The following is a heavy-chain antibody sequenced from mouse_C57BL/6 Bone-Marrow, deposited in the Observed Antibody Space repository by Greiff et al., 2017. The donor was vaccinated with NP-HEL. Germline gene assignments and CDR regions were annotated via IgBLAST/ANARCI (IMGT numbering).Heavy chain of an antibody. CDR3: ARGAYYSNYLGY. V-gene: IGHV1-55*01. Sequence: VQLQQPGAELVKPGASVKMSCKASGYTFTSYWITWVKQRPGQGLEWIGDIYPGSGSTNYNEKFKSKATLTVDTSSSTAYMQLSSLTSEDSAVYYCARGAYYSNYLGYWGQGTTLTVSS. D-gene: IGHD2-5*01. CDR1: GYTFTSYW. J-gene: IGHJ2*01. CDR2: IYPGSGST.